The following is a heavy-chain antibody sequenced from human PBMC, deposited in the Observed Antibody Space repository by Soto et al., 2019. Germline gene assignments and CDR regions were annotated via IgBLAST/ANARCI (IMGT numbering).Heavy chain of an antibody. Sequence: SETLSLTCTVSGGSISRYYWSWIRQPPGKGLEWIGYIYYSGSTNYNPSLKSRVTISVDTSKNQFSLKLSSVTAADTAVYYCAREAQQTVYSSRWYHAPEHDNWGQGTLVTVSS. J-gene: IGHJ4*02. V-gene: IGHV4-59*12. CDR1: GGSISRYY. CDR3: AREAQQTVYSSRWYHAPEHDN. CDR2: IYYSGST. D-gene: IGHD6-19*01.